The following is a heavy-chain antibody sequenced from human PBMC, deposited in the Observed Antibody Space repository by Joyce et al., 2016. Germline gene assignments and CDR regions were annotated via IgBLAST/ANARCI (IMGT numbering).Heavy chain of an antibody. CDR2: IRVNKGNT. V-gene: IGHV1-18*01. CDR3: ASGSDLWYVLDY. D-gene: IGHD2-21*01. Sequence: QVQLAQSGSEVKKPGAAVKVCCKAPDYTFSSSGISWVRQAPGQGLGWMGWIRVNKGNTRYTEQFQGRLSMTTDISKTTAYMELTSLTPGDTAVYYCASGSDLWYVLDYWGQGTRVTVSS. CDR1: DYTFSSSG. J-gene: IGHJ4*02.